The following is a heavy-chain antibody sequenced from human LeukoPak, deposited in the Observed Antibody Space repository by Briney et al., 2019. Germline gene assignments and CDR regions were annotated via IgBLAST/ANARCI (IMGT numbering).Heavy chain of an antibody. CDR1: GFPFTSYG. CDR2: ISAYNENT. D-gene: IGHD6-13*01. Sequence: ASVTVSCKASGFPFTSYGITWVRQAPGQGLEWMGWISAYNENTNYAQSLQGRVTMTTDTSTSTAYTALRSLTPDDTALYYCARAGRYSSTWHPEGDDALDLWGQGTMVTVSS. V-gene: IGHV1-18*01. J-gene: IGHJ3*01. CDR3: ARAGRYSSTWHPEGDDALDL.